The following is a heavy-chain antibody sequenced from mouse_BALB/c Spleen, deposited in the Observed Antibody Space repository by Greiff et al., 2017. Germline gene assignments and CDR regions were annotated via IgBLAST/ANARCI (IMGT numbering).Heavy chain of an antibody. CDR3: ARGKGSYWYFDV. Sequence: EVQLQQSGPELVKPGASVKISCKTSGYTFTEYTMHWVKQSHGKSLEWIGGINPNNGGTSYNQNFKDKASLTVDKSSSTAYMELHSLTSEDSAVYYCARGKGSYWYFDVWGAGTTVTVSS. V-gene: IGHV1-18*01. CDR1: GYTFTEYT. J-gene: IGHJ1*01. CDR2: INPNNGGT.